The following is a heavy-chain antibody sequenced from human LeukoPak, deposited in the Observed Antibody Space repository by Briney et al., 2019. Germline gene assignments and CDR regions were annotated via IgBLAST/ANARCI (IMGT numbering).Heavy chain of an antibody. Sequence: PGRSLRLSCAASGFTFSSYWMSWVRQAPGKGLEWVANIKQDGSEKYYVDSVKGRFTISRDNAKNSLYLQMNSLRAEDTAVYYCARDPGNYDFWSGFGYYYYYMDVWGKGTTVTVSS. D-gene: IGHD3-3*01. V-gene: IGHV3-7*01. CDR1: GFTFSSYW. CDR2: IKQDGSEK. J-gene: IGHJ6*03. CDR3: ARDPGNYDFWSGFGYYYYYMDV.